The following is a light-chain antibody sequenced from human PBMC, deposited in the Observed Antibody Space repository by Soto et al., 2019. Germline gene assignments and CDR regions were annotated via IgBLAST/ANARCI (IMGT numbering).Light chain of an antibody. CDR1: RSISPW. Sequence: DIQMTQSPSTLSASVGDRVTIACRASRSISPWLAWYQQKPGKPPKLLIYGASSLAAGVPSRFSGSGSGTDFTLTISSLQPEDFATYYCQQFSNYPHVFGQGTRLEIK. CDR2: GAS. V-gene: IGKV1-5*01. J-gene: IGKJ5*01. CDR3: QQFSNYPHV.